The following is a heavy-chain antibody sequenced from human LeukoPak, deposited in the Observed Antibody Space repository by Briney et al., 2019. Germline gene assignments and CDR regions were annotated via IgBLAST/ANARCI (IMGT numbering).Heavy chain of an antibody. V-gene: IGHV4-34*01. CDR1: GGSFSGYY. CDR3: ARGRLGDFDY. CDR2: INHSGST. D-gene: IGHD1-26*01. Sequence: SETLSLTCAVYGGSFSGYYWSWIRQPPGKGLEWIGEINHSGSTNYNPSLKSRVTTSVDTSKNQFSLKLSSVTAADTAVYYCARGRLGDFDYWGQGTLVTVSS. J-gene: IGHJ4*02.